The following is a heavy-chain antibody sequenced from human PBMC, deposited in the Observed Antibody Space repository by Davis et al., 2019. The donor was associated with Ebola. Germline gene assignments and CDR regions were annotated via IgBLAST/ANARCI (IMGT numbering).Heavy chain of an antibody. CDR2: YYYTGST. CDR3: ARADYDILAGPFDY. Sequence: MPSETLSLTCTVSGGSISSYYWSWIRQPPGKGLEWIGYYYYTGSTYYNPSLKSRVTISVDTSKNQFSLKLSSVTAADTAVYYCARADYDILAGPFDYWGQGTLVTVSS. D-gene: IGHD3-9*01. V-gene: IGHV4-59*12. J-gene: IGHJ4*02. CDR1: GGSISSYY.